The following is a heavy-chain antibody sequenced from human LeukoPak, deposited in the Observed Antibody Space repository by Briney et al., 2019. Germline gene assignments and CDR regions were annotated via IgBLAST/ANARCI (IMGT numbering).Heavy chain of an antibody. Sequence: SETLSLTCTVSGGSISSGDYYWSWIRQPPGTGLEWIGYIYYSGSTYYNPSLKSRVTISVDTSKNQFSLKLSSETAADTAVYYCARDYYDSSGYSNGMDVWGQGTTVTVSS. CDR2: IYYSGST. V-gene: IGHV4-30-4*01. D-gene: IGHD3-22*01. J-gene: IGHJ6*02. CDR1: GGSISSGDYY. CDR3: ARDYYDSSGYSNGMDV.